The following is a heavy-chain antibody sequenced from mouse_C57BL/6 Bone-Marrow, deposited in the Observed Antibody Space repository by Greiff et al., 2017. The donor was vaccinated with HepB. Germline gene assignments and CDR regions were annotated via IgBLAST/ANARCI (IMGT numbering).Heavy chain of an antibody. Sequence: DVKLQESGPVLVKPGASVKMSCKASGYTFTDYYMNWVKQSHGKSLEWIGVINPYNGGTSYNQKFKGKATLTVDKSSSTAYMELNSLTSEDSAVYYCARMGRNYWGQGTLVTVSA. CDR1: GYTFTDYY. J-gene: IGHJ3*01. V-gene: IGHV1-19*01. CDR2: INPYNGGT. CDR3: ARMGRNY. D-gene: IGHD4-1*01.